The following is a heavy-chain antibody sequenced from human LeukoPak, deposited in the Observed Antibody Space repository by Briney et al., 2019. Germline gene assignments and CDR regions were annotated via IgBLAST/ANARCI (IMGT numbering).Heavy chain of an antibody. CDR3: ARDYTEAGDFYYGMDV. CDR1: GYTFTGYY. J-gene: IGHJ6*02. Sequence: ASVKVSCKASGYTFTGYYMHWVRQAPGQGLEWMGWINPNSGGTNYAQKFQGRVTMTRDTSISTAYMELSRLRSGDTAVYYCARDYTEAGDFYYGMDVWGQGTTVTVSS. V-gene: IGHV1-2*02. CDR2: INPNSGGT. D-gene: IGHD3-16*01.